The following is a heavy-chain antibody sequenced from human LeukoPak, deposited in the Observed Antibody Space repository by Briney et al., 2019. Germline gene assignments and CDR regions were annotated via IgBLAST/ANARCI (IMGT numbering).Heavy chain of an antibody. V-gene: IGHV3-74*01. D-gene: IGHD2-21*01. CDR1: GLPFNSFW. J-gene: IGHJ4*02. CDR3: AICFSGCDY. CDR2: INSDGSSS. Sequence: GGSLRLPCVISGLPFNSFWMHWVRQAPGEGLVWVSRINSDGSSSAYADSVEGRFTISRNDAKNVLYLHMNSLRADDTAVYYCAICFSGCDYWGQGTLVTVSS.